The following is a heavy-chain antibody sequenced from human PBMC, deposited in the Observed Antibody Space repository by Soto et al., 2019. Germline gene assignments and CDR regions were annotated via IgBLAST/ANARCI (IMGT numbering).Heavy chain of an antibody. CDR1: GGTFSSYA. J-gene: IGHJ6*02. V-gene: IGHV1-69*13. CDR3: ARAYCYGLGSFYYGLDV. D-gene: IGHD3-10*01. Sequence: ASVKVSCKASGGTFSSYAISWVRQAPGQGLEWMGGIIPIFGTANYAQKFQGRVTITADESTSTAYMELSSLRSEDTAVYDCARAYCYGLGSFYYGLDVWGQGNTVTSP. CDR2: IIPIFGTA.